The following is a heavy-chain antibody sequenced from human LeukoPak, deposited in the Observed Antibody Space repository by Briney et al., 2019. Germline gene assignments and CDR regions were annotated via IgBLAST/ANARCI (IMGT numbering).Heavy chain of an antibody. Sequence: SETLSLTCTVSGGSISSSSYYWGWIRQPPGKGLEWIGSIYYSGSTYYNPSLKSRVTMSVDTSKNQFSLKLSSVTAVDTAVYYRARIGTRPTSTVTTVQPWYFDLWGRGTLVTVSS. CDR1: GGSISSSSYY. D-gene: IGHD4-17*01. J-gene: IGHJ2*01. CDR3: ARIGTRPTSTVTTVQPWYFDL. CDR2: IYYSGST. V-gene: IGHV4-39*07.